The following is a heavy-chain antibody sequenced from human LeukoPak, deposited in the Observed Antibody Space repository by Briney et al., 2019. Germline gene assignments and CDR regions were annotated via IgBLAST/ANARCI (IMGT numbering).Heavy chain of an antibody. Sequence: ASVKVSCKASGYTFSSYGIAWVRQAPGQGLEWMGWISGYNGNTNYAQKLQGRVSMTTDTSTTTAYMELRSLTSDDTAPYYCARSSLGTITAGPFDYWGQGTLVTVSS. V-gene: IGHV1-18*01. J-gene: IGHJ4*02. CDR2: ISGYNGNT. CDR3: ARSSLGTITAGPFDY. CDR1: GYTFSSYG. D-gene: IGHD5-12*01.